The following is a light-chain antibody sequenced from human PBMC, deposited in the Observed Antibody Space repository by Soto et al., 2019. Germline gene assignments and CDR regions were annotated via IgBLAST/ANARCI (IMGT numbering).Light chain of an antibody. CDR3: SSYAGTNNVVV. Sequence: QSALTQPPSASGSPGQSVTISCTGTSSDVGNYNYVSWYQQHPGKAPKLIIYDVTKRPSGVPDRFSGFKSGNTASLTVSGLQAEDEADYYCSSYAGTNNVVVFGGGTKLTV. V-gene: IGLV2-8*01. J-gene: IGLJ3*02. CDR1: SSDVGNYNY. CDR2: DVT.